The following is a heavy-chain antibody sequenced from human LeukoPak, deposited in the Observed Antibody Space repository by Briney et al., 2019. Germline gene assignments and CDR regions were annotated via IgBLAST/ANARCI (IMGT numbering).Heavy chain of an antibody. V-gene: IGHV4-34*01. Sequence: SETLSLTCAVSGGSFSGYYWTWIRQPPGKGLEWIGEINHSGSTTYNATLKSRVTISVDTSKNQFSLKLSSVTAADTAVYYCAREYTPYYYDSSGYYYYFDYWGQGTLVTVSS. CDR3: AREYTPYYYDSSGYYYYFDY. D-gene: IGHD3-22*01. CDR1: GGSFSGYY. J-gene: IGHJ4*02. CDR2: INHSGST.